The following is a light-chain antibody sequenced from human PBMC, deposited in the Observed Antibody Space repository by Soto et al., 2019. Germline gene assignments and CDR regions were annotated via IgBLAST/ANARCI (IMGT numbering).Light chain of an antibody. V-gene: IGKV3-11*01. CDR1: QSVSSY. J-gene: IGKJ1*01. Sequence: EIVLTQSPATLSLSPGERATLSCRASQSVSSYLAWYQQKADQAPRLLIYDASNRATGIPARFSGSGSGTDFTLTISRLKPEDFAVYYCQQRSSWPRTFGLGTKVEI. CDR2: DAS. CDR3: QQRSSWPRT.